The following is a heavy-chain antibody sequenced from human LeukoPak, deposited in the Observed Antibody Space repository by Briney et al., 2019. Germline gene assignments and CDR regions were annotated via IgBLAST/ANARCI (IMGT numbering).Heavy chain of an antibody. CDR2: ISPNSGDT. CDR3: AREGCSGGKCFNWFDP. V-gene: IGHV1-2*02. CDR1: GYTFTSYY. Sequence: ASVKVSCKASGYTFTSYYMHWVRQAPGQGLEWMGWISPNSGDTIYAQKFQGRVMMTRDTSITTAYMELSSLTSDDTAVYYCAREGCSGGKCFNWFDPWGQGTLVTVSS. D-gene: IGHD2-15*01. J-gene: IGHJ5*02.